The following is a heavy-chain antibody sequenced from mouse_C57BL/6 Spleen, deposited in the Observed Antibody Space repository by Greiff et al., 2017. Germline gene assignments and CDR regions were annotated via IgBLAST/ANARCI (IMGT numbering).Heavy chain of an antibody. D-gene: IGHD2-4*01. V-gene: IGHV3-6*01. Sequence: DVQLQESGPGLVKPSQSLSLTCSVTGYSIPSGYYWNWIRQFPGNKLEWMGYISYDGSNNYNPSLKNRISITRDTSKNQFFLKLNSVTTEDTATYYCAREDDYEAYWGQGTLVTVSA. J-gene: IGHJ3*01. CDR3: AREDDYEAY. CDR2: ISYDGSN. CDR1: GYSIPSGYY.